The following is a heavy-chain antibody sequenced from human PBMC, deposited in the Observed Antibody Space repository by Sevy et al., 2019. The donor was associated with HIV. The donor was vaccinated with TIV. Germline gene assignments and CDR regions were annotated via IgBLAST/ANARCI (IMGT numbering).Heavy chain of an antibody. CDR2: INHSGST. CDR1: GGPFSGYH. Sequence: SETLSLTCAVYGGPFSGYHWSWIRQPPGKGLEWIGEINHSGSTNYNPSLKSRVTISVDTSKNQFSLKLSSVTAADTAVYYCARHCGSTSCSHAFDIWGQGTMVTVSS. J-gene: IGHJ3*02. CDR3: ARHCGSTSCSHAFDI. V-gene: IGHV4-34*01. D-gene: IGHD2-2*01.